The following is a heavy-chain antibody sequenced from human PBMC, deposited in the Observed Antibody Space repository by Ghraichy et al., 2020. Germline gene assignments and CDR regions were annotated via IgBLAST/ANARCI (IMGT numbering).Heavy chain of an antibody. CDR3: ARAPSSIDLQYPFDY. D-gene: IGHD4-11*01. Sequence: VKVSCKASGGTFSSYAIGWVRRAPGQGLEWMGRIIPFLGIANHAQKFQGRVTITADKSTSTAYMELSSLRSEDTAVYYCARAPSSIDLQYPFDYWGQGTLVTVSS. CDR1: GGTFSSYA. J-gene: IGHJ4*02. V-gene: IGHV1-69*04. CDR2: IIPFLGIA.